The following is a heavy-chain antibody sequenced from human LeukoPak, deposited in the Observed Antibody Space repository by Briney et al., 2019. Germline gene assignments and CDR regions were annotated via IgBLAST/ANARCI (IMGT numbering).Heavy chain of an antibody. CDR2: ISGSGGST. Sequence: PGGSLRLSCAASGFTFSSYAMSWVRQAPGKGLEWVSAISGSGGSTYYADSVKGRFTISRDNSKNTLYLQMNSLRAEDTAVYYCAKQILDYDFWSGYPWNWFDPWGQGTLVTVSS. V-gene: IGHV3-23*01. D-gene: IGHD3-3*01. J-gene: IGHJ5*02. CDR1: GFTFSSYA. CDR3: AKQILDYDFWSGYPWNWFDP.